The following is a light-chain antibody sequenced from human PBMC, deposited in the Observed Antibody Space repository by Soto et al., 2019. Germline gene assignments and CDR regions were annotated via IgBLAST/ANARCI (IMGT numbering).Light chain of an antibody. CDR2: GAS. CDR1: QSVGSN. Sequence: EIVMTQSPATLSVSPGERATLSCRASQSVGSNLAWYQQKPGQTPRLLIYGASTRVTGIPARFSGSGSGTEFTLTISSLQSEDFAVYYCQQYNNWPRTFGQGTKVDIK. V-gene: IGKV3-15*01. J-gene: IGKJ1*01. CDR3: QQYNNWPRT.